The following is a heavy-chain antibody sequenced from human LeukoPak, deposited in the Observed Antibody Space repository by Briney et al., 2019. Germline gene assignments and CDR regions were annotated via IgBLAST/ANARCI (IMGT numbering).Heavy chain of an antibody. V-gene: IGHV4-39*01. J-gene: IGHJ3*02. CDR2: IYYSGST. CDR1: GGSISSSSYY. Sequence: SETLSLTCTVSGGSISSSSYYWGWIRQPPGKGLEWIGSIYYSGSTYYNPSLKSRVTISVDTSKNQFSLKLSSVTAADTAVYYCARGHRRRITMIVVRRGDAFDIWGQGTMVTVSS. CDR3: ARGHRRRITMIVVRRGDAFDI. D-gene: IGHD3-22*01.